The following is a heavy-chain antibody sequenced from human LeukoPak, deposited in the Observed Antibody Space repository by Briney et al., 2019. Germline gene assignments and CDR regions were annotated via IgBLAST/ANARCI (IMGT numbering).Heavy chain of an antibody. Sequence: ASVKVSCKASGYTFTGYYMHWVRQAPGQGLEWMGIINPSGGSTSYAQKFQGRVTMTTDTSTSTAYMELRSLRSDDTAVYYCAREISRPTTVRFDPWGQGTLVTVSS. D-gene: IGHD4-11*01. J-gene: IGHJ5*02. CDR1: GYTFTGYY. V-gene: IGHV1-46*01. CDR3: AREISRPTTVRFDP. CDR2: INPSGGST.